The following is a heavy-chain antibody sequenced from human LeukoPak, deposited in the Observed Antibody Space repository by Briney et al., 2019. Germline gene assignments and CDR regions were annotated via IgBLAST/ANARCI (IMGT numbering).Heavy chain of an antibody. D-gene: IGHD6-13*01. Sequence: GASVTVSFKASGYTFTSYGISWVRQAPGQGLEWMGWISAYNGNTNYAQKLQGRVTMTTDTSTSTAFMELRSLRPDDTAVYYCAREPSRGAAAGVFTAYWGQGTLVTASS. CDR3: AREPSRGAAAGVFTAY. CDR2: ISAYNGNT. J-gene: IGHJ4*02. V-gene: IGHV1-18*01. CDR1: GYTFTSYG.